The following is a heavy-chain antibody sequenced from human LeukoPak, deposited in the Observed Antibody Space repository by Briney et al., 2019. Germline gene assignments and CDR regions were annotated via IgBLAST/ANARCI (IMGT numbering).Heavy chain of an antibody. Sequence: SQTLSLTCTVSGGSISSGGYYWSWIRQPPGKGLEWIGEINHSGSTNYNPSLKSRVTISVDTSKNQFSLKLSSVTAADTAVYYCARGTRTMVRGVISTYYYYGMDVWGQGTTVTVSS. J-gene: IGHJ6*02. CDR2: INHSGST. D-gene: IGHD3-10*01. CDR3: ARGTRTMVRGVISTYYYYGMDV. V-gene: IGHV4-30-2*01. CDR1: GGSISSGGYY.